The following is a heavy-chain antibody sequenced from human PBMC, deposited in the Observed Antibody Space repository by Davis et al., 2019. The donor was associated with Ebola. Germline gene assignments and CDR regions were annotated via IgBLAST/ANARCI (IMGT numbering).Heavy chain of an antibody. Sequence: ASVKVSCKASGYTFTSYGISWVRQAPGQGLEWMGWISAYNGNTNYAQKLQGRVTMTTDTSTSTAYMELSSLRSEDTAVYYCARAVTTNELYYFDYWGQGTLVTVSS. J-gene: IGHJ4*02. CDR3: ARAVTTNELYYFDY. CDR1: GYTFTSYG. V-gene: IGHV1-18*01. CDR2: ISAYNGNT. D-gene: IGHD1-1*01.